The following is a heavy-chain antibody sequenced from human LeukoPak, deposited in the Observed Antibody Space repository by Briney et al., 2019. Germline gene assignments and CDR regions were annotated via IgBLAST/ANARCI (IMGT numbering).Heavy chain of an antibody. Sequence: GGSLRLSCAASGFTFSSYSMNWVRQAPGKGLEWVAFIRYDGSNKYYADSVKGRFTISRDNSKNTLYLQMNSLRAEDTAVYYCAKVLMAYNWNDVPDYWGQGTLVTVSS. CDR2: IRYDGSNK. D-gene: IGHD1-1*01. V-gene: IGHV3-30*02. CDR3: AKVLMAYNWNDVPDY. J-gene: IGHJ4*02. CDR1: GFTFSSYS.